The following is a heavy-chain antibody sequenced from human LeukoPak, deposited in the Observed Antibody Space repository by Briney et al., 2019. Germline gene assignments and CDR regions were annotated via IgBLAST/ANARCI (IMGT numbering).Heavy chain of an antibody. V-gene: IGHV4-59*01. Sequence: PSETLPLTCTVSGGSIGTYYWSWIRQPPGKGLEWIGYIYYSGSTNYNPSLKSRVTISVDTSKNQFSLKLSSVTAADTAVYYCAREASAYDEAGWFDPWGQGTLVTVSS. CDR3: AREASAYDEAGWFDP. CDR1: GGSIGTYY. CDR2: IYYSGST. J-gene: IGHJ5*02. D-gene: IGHD3-16*01.